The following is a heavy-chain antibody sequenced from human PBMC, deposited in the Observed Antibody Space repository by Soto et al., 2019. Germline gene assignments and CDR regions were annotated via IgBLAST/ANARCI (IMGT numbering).Heavy chain of an antibody. Sequence: SETLSLTCAVSGGSITSANWWTGVRQPPGGGLEWIGEISHSGITNYKASLKSRVTMSVDKTKNDVSLKLTSVTAADTAVYYCARVLRGWFDPWGQGTPVTVSS. V-gene: IGHV4-4*02. J-gene: IGHJ5*02. CDR2: ISHSGIT. CDR1: GGSITSANW. CDR3: ARVLRGWFDP.